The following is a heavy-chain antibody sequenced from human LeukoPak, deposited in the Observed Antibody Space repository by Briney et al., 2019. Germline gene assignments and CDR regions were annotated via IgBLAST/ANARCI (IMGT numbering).Heavy chain of an antibody. D-gene: IGHD3-3*01. CDR2: IRSKANSYAT. J-gene: IGHJ4*02. V-gene: IGHV3-73*01. Sequence: XGRSLRLSCAASGFTFSGSAMHWVRQASGKGLEWVGRIRSKANSYATAYAASVKGRFTISRDDSKNTAYLQMNSLKTEDTAVYYCTRHAHDFWSGLDLFDYWGQGTLVTVSS. CDR1: GFTFSGSA. CDR3: TRHAHDFWSGLDLFDY.